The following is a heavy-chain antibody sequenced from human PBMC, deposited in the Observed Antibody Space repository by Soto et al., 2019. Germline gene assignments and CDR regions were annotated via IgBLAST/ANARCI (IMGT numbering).Heavy chain of an antibody. J-gene: IGHJ4*02. D-gene: IGHD3-3*01. CDR3: ARVYDFWSGYSNPFNY. CDR1: GYTFTSYG. Sequence: ASVKVSCKASGYTFTSYGISWVRQAPGQGLEWMGWISVYNGNTNYAQKLQGRVTMTTDTSTNTAYMELRSLRSDDTAVYYCARVYDFWSGYSNPFNYWGQGTLVTVSS. CDR2: ISVYNGNT. V-gene: IGHV1-18*01.